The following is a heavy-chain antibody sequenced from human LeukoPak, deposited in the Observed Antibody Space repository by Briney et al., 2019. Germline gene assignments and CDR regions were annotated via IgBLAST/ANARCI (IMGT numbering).Heavy chain of an antibody. Sequence: LGTLCLTRAVSRGSTRGYVWGWIGQPPGTGLEWIGYIYYSGSTNYNPSLKSQVTISVDTSKNQFSLKLSSVTAADTAVYYCARGYVWGSYRTSNYFDYWGQGTLVTVSS. V-gene: IGHV4-59*01. J-gene: IGHJ4*02. D-gene: IGHD3-16*02. CDR1: RGSTRGYV. CDR2: IYYSGST. CDR3: ARGYVWGSYRTSNYFDY.